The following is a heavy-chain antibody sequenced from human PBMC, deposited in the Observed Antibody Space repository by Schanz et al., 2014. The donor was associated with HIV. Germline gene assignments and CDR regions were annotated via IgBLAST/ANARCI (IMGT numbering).Heavy chain of an antibody. V-gene: IGHV3-23*01. CDR3: AKPEYDSRGNSQSHFDY. CDR1: GFIFQDYA. D-gene: IGHD3-22*01. J-gene: IGHJ4*02. CDR2: ISASGGST. Sequence: EVQLLESGGGLVQPGGSLRLSCAASGFIFQDYAMSWVRQAPGKGLEWVSTISASGGSTYYADSVLARFTISRDNSKNTLYLQMTTLRIDDTAVYYCAKPEYDSRGNSQSHFDYWGQGTLVTVSS.